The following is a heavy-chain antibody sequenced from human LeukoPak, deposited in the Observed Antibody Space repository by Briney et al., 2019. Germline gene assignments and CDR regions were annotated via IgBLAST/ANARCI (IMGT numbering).Heavy chain of an antibody. D-gene: IGHD6-19*01. CDR3: ARDQGSGWLNWFDP. J-gene: IGHJ5*02. CDR2: INPNSGVT. V-gene: IGHV1-2*02. Sequence: ASVKVSCKASGYTFTGYYMHWVRQAPGQGLEWMGWINPNSGVTNYAQKFQGRVTMTRDTSISTAYMELSRLRSDDTAVYYCARDQGSGWLNWFDPWGQGTLVTVSS. CDR1: GYTFTGYY.